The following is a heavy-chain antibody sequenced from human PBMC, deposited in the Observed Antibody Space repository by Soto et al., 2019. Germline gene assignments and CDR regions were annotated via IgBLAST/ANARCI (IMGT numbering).Heavy chain of an antibody. CDR3: ARSVGGSNVNFDY. Sequence: QVQLVQPGAEVRTPGASVKVSCKASGYTFTSYDINWVRQATGQGPEWMGWMNPDSGNTGYVQKFQGRVTMTRNTAISTAYMELSSLRSEDTAVYYCARSVGGSNVNFDYWGQGTLVTVSS. V-gene: IGHV1-8*01. D-gene: IGHD3-10*01. CDR1: GYTFTSYD. CDR2: MNPDSGNT. J-gene: IGHJ4*02.